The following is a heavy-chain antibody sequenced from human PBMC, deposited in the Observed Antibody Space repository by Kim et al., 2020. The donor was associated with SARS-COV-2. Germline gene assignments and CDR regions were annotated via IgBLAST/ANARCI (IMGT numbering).Heavy chain of an antibody. J-gene: IGHJ4*02. Sequence: GGSLRLSCAASGFTVSSNYMSWVRQAPGKGLEWVSVIYSGGSTYYADSVKGRFTISRDNSKNTLYLQMNSLRAEDTAVYYCARQRGYSYGHGDYWGQGTLVTVSS. CDR2: IYSGGST. CDR1: GFTVSSNY. CDR3: ARQRGYSYGHGDY. V-gene: IGHV3-66*04. D-gene: IGHD5-18*01.